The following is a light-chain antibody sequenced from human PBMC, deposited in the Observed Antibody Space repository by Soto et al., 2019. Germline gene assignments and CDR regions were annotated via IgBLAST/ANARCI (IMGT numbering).Light chain of an antibody. CDR3: QQYNTSPMT. CDR2: KAS. Sequence: DIQMTQSPSTLSASVGDRVTITCRASQRIVSWLAWYQQKPGKAPKPLIYKASTLQSGVPSRFSGSGSGTEFTLTISSLQPDDSATYFCQQYNTSPMTFGQGTRLEIK. CDR1: QRIVSW. V-gene: IGKV1-5*03. J-gene: IGKJ5*01.